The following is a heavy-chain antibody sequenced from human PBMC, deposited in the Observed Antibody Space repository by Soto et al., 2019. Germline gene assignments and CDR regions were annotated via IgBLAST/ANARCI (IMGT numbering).Heavy chain of an antibody. J-gene: IGHJ4*02. V-gene: IGHV4-39*01. CDR3: VRSEATALDY. CDR2: IHYSGST. Sequence: SKTLSLTCTVSGGSISIGTDYWGWIRQAPGKGLEWIGNIHYSGSTSYNSSLKSRVTISVDTSKNQFCLKLSCVTAADTAVYYCVRSEATALDYWGPGTQVIVSS. CDR1: GGSISIGTDY.